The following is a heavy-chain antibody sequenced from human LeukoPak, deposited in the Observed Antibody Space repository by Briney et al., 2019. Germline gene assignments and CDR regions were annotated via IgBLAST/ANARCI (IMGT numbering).Heavy chain of an antibody. V-gene: IGHV3-15*01. Sequence: GGSLRLSCAASGLTFSTYCMSWVRQAPGKGLEWVGRIKTKTAGGTTDYAAPVKGRFTISRDDSKNTLYLQMNSLKTEDTAVYYCTTDAYHWGQGTVVTVPS. J-gene: IGHJ5*02. CDR2: IKTKTAGGTT. CDR1: GLTFSTYC. CDR3: TTDAYH.